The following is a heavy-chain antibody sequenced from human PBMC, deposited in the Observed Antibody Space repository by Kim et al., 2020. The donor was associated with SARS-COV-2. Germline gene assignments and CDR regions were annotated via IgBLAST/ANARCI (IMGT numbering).Heavy chain of an antibody. Sequence: ASVKVSCKASGYTFTSYGISWVRQAPGQGLEWMGWISAYNGNTNYAQKLQGRVTMTTDTSTSTAYMELRSLRSDDTAVYYCARELPPKLVVPAAIHYYYFYGMDVWGQGTTVTVSS. J-gene: IGHJ6*02. CDR1: GYTFTSYG. V-gene: IGHV1-18*01. D-gene: IGHD2-2*02. CDR3: ARELPPKLVVPAAIHYYYFYGMDV. CDR2: ISAYNGNT.